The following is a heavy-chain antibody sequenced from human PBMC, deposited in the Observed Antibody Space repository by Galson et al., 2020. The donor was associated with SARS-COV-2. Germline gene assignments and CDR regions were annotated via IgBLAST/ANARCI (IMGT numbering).Heavy chain of an antibody. CDR3: ARDLEEWELLFPFDY. CDR2: MSNDGTNA. J-gene: IGHJ4*02. V-gene: IGHV3-30*07. D-gene: IGHD1-26*01. CDR1: GFSFSRYA. Sequence: GESLKISCAASGFSFSRYAMHWVRQAPGKGLEWVAVMSNDGTNAYYADSVKDRFTISRDNSKNTLYLQMNSLRAEDTAVYYCARDLEEWELLFPFDYWGQGTLLTVSS.